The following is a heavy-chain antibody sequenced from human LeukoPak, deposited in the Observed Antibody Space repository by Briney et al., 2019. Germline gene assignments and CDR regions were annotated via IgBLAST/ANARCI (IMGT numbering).Heavy chain of an antibody. CDR1: GFTFGDYA. CDR2: IRSKAYGGTT. J-gene: IGHJ4*02. V-gene: IGHV3-49*03. CDR3: TRVKVEMATIAREGIDY. D-gene: IGHD5-24*01. Sequence: PGGSLRLSCTASGFTFGDYAMSWFRQAPGKGLEWVGFIRSKAYGGTTEYAASVKGRFTISRDDSKSIAYLQMNSLKTEDTAVYYCTRVKVEMATIAREGIDYWGQGTLVTVSS.